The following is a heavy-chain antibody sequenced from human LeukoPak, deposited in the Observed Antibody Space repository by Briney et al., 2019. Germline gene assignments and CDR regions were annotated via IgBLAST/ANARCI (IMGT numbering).Heavy chain of an antibody. CDR1: GYTFTGYY. V-gene: IGHV1-2*02. CDR2: INPNSGGT. J-gene: IGHJ4*02. CDR3: ARVRDSSSWSGFDY. D-gene: IGHD6-13*01. Sequence: ASVTVSCKASGYTFTGYYMHWVRQAPGQGLEWMGWINPNSGGTNYAQKFQGGVTMTRDTSISTAYMELSRLRSDDTAVYYCARVRDSSSWSGFDYWGQGTLVTVSS.